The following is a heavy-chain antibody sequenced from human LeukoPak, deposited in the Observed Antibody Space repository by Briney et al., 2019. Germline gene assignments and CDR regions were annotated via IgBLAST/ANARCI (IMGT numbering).Heavy chain of an antibody. D-gene: IGHD3-16*02. Sequence: VSGPTLVKPTQTLTLTCTFSWFSLSTSGVHVGWIRQPPGKALERLSLIYWNVDKRYSPSRKSRLTSTKDTSKNQMVLTMTTMDPEDTATYYCAYGVKSAFDIWGHGTMVTVSS. CDR2: IYWNVDK. J-gene: IGHJ3*02. CDR1: WFSLSTSGVH. V-gene: IGHV2-5*01. CDR3: AYGVKSAFDI.